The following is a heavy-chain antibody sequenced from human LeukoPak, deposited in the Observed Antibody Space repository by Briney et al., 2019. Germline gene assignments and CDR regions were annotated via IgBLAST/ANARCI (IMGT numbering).Heavy chain of an antibody. CDR2: IYYSGST. CDR1: GGSISSSSYY. V-gene: IGHV4-39*01. J-gene: IGHJ4*02. D-gene: IGHD4-23*01. CDR3: ARIQPHYGGNTQHYFAY. Sequence: SETLSLTCTVSGGSISSSSYYWGWIRQPPGKGLEWIGSIYYSGSTYYNPSLKSRVTISVDTSKNQFSLKLSSVTAADTAVYYCARIQPHYGGNTQHYFAYGGQASLVTVYS.